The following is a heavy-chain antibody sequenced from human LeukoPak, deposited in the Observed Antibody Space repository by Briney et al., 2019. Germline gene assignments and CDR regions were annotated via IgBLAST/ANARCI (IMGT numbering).Heavy chain of an antibody. V-gene: IGHV3-48*03. CDR1: GFPFSDHE. Sequence: PGGSLRLSCAASGFPFSDHEMNWVRQAPGRGLEWVSYISSSGSDKYYPDSVKGRFAISRDNAKNSLYLQMNSLRAEDTAVYYCARLTSGAFAIWGQGTKVTVSS. CDR3: ARLTSGAFAI. CDR2: ISSSGSDK. J-gene: IGHJ3*02.